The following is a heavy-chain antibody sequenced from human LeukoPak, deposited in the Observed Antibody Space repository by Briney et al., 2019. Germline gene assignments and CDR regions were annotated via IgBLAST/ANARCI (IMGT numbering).Heavy chain of an antibody. D-gene: IGHD7-27*01. CDR3: ATSLGPLTEY. Sequence: TGGSLRLSCAASGFAFSSNWMHWVRQTPGKGLVWVSRINSGGSGTSYADSVEGRFTIPRDNAKNTLYLQMNSLRAEDTAVYYCATSLGPLTEYWGQGTLVTVSS. J-gene: IGHJ4*02. V-gene: IGHV3-74*01. CDR1: GFAFSSNW. CDR2: INSGGSGT.